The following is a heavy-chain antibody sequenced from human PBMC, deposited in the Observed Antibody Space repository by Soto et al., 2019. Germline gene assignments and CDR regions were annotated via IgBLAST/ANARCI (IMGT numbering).Heavy chain of an antibody. CDR1: GGTFSSYA. D-gene: IGHD2-15*01. CDR3: ARDRGDCSGGSCADYYYGMDV. V-gene: IGHV1-69*13. Sequence: ASVKVSCKASGGTFSSYAISWVRQAPGQGLEWMGGIIPMFGTANYGQKFQGRVTNTADESTSTAYMELSSLRSEDTAVYYCARDRGDCSGGSCADYYYGMDVWGQGTTVTVSS. J-gene: IGHJ6*02. CDR2: IIPMFGTA.